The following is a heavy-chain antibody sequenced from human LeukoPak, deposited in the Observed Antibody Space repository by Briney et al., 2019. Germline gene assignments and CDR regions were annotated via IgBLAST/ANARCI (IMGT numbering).Heavy chain of an antibody. CDR1: GFTFSSYA. V-gene: IGHV3-23*01. CDR3: AAPGPSYGPPVNWFDP. J-gene: IGHJ5*02. CDR2: ISGSGGST. Sequence: GGSLRLSCAASGFTFSSYAMSWVRQAPGKGLEWVSAISGSGGSTYYADSVKGRFTIPRDNSKNTLYLQMNSLRAEDTAVYYCAAPGPSYGPPVNWFDPRGQGTLVTVSS. D-gene: IGHD5-18*01.